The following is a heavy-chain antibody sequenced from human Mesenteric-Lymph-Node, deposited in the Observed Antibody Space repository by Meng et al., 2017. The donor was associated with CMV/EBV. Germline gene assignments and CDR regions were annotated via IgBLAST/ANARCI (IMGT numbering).Heavy chain of an antibody. CDR1: GGSISSYY. V-gene: IGHV4-59*01. J-gene: IGHJ4*02. CDR2: IYYSGST. CDR3: ASGPYYDFWSGYPYFDY. Sequence: SETLSLTCTVSGGSISSYYWSWIRQPPGKGLEWIGYIYYSGSTNYNPSLKSRVTISVDTSKNQFSLKLSSVTAADTAEYYCASGPYYDFWSGYPYFDYWGQGTLVTVSS. D-gene: IGHD3-3*01.